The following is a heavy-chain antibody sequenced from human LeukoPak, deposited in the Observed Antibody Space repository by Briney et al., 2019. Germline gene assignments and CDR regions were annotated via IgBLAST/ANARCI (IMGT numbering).Heavy chain of an antibody. CDR2: IYTSGST. D-gene: IGHD3-10*01. CDR1: GGSISSYY. J-gene: IGHJ4*02. Sequence: SETLSLTCTVSGGSISSYYWSWIRQPAGKGLQWIGRIYTSGSTNYNPSLKSRVTMSVDTSKSQFSLKLSSVTAADTAVYYCARGSTGGSGSYYTYFDYWGQGTLVTVSS. V-gene: IGHV4-4*07. CDR3: ARGSTGGSGSYYTYFDY.